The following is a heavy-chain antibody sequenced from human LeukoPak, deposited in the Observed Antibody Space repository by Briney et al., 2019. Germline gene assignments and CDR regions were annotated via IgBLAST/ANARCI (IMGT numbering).Heavy chain of an antibody. D-gene: IGHD3-10*01. CDR2: IHTTGTT. J-gene: IGHJ6*03. Sequence: SDSLSPTCTVSAPSISSDSYYSTWLRQPAGQGLEWIGRIHTTGTTNSHPSLKGRVTISLATSRNRFSLRLSSVTAADTAVYYCARSVTLVRGVINYYYYMDVWGKGTTVTISS. CDR1: APSISSDSYY. CDR3: ARSVTLVRGVINYYYYMDV. V-gene: IGHV4-61*02.